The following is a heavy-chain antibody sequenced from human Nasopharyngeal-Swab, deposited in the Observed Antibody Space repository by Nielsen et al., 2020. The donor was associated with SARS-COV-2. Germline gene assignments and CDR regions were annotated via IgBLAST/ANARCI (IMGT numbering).Heavy chain of an antibody. J-gene: IGHJ4*02. CDR1: VGTFTNSA. Sequence: SVTDSCKTSVGTFTNSAISWVRQAPGQGLEWMGGIVPALGLPNYAQKFRGRVTISADRSTTTSYLELSSLRSEDTAIYYCAREGEYGAYDAPDYWGQGTLVTVSS. D-gene: IGHD5-12*01. CDR3: AREGEYGAYDAPDY. V-gene: IGHV1-69*10. CDR2: IVPALGLP.